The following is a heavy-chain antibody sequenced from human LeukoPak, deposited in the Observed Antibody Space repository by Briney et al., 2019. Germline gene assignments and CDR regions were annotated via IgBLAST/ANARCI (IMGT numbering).Heavy chain of an antibody. D-gene: IGHD6-25*01. V-gene: IGHV3-23*01. J-gene: IGHJ6*02. Sequence: PGGSLRLSCAASGFTFSSYAMSWVRQAPGKGLEWVSAISGSGGTTYYADSVKGRFTISRDNSKNTLYLQMNTLRAEDTAVYSCAKDPYSSAGKYYYYYGMDVWGQGTTVTVSS. CDR1: GFTFSSYA. CDR2: ISGSGGTT. CDR3: AKDPYSSAGKYYYYYGMDV.